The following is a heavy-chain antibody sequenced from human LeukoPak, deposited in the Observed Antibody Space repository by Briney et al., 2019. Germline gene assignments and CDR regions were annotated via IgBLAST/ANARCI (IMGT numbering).Heavy chain of an antibody. D-gene: IGHD2-21*02. J-gene: IGHJ4*02. CDR3: ASTATFDY. V-gene: IGHV3-7*01. CDR2: IKQDGSEE. CDR1: GFTFSIYW. Sequence: GGSLRLSCAASGFTFSIYWMSWVRQAPGKGLEWVANIKQDGSEEYYVDSVKGRFTISRDNAKNSLHLQMNSLRAEDTAVYYCASTATFDYWGQGTPVTVSS.